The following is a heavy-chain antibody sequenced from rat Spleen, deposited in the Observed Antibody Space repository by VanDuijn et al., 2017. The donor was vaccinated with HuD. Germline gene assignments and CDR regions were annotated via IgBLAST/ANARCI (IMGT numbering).Heavy chain of an antibody. D-gene: IGHD1-12*02. CDR2: RWYDGDT. CDR1: GFSLTSYS. J-gene: IGHJ2*01. V-gene: IGHV2S18*01. Sequence: QVQLKESGPGLVQPSETLSLTCTVSGFSLTSYSVSWVCQPSGKGPEWMGRRWYDGDTAYTSALKSRLSISRDTSKSQVFLKVNSLKTEDTGIYYCTRNYAYYYDGSYHGGFDYWGQGVMVTVSS. CDR3: TRNYAYYYDGSYHGGFDY.